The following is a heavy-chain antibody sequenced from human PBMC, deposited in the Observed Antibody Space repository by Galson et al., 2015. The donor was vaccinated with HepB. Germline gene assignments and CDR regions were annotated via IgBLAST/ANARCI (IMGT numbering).Heavy chain of an antibody. Sequence: SLRLSCAASGFTFSRLGMTWVRQAPGKGLECVAAIGASSTTDYADSVKGRFTISRDNSKNMLFLQMNNLRAEDTAVYYCAKGTTDIDYWGQGTLVTVSS. CDR1: GFTFSRLG. CDR2: IGASSTT. V-gene: IGHV3-23*01. J-gene: IGHJ4*02. D-gene: IGHD1-1*01. CDR3: AKGTTDIDY.